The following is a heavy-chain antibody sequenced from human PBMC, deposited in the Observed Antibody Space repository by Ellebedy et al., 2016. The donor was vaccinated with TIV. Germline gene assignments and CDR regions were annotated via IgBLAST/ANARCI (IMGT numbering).Heavy chain of an antibody. J-gene: IGHJ4*02. D-gene: IGHD3-10*01. V-gene: IGHV3-21*01. CDR1: GFTFSSYT. CDR2: ITSSGSYT. CDR3: AREESGAEYYFDY. Sequence: GGSLRLSXAASGFTFSSYTMNWVRQAPGKGLEWVSSITSSGSYTDFADSVKGRFTVSRDNAKNLLYLQMNSLRAEDTAVYYCAREESGAEYYFDYWGQGTLVTVSS.